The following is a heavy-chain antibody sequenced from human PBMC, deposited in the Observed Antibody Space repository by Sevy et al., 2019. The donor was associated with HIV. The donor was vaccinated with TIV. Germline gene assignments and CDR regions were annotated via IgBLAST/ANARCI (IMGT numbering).Heavy chain of an antibody. D-gene: IGHD3-22*01. J-gene: IGHJ4*02. CDR2: IYYSGST. Sequence: SETLSLTCTVSGGSISSYYWSWIRQPPGKGLEWIGYIYYSGSTNYNPSLKSRVTISVDTSKNQFSLKLSSVTAADTAVYYCARDEPHYDSSGYYPDWGQGTLVTVSS. CDR3: ARDEPHYDSSGYYPD. V-gene: IGHV4-59*01. CDR1: GGSISSYY.